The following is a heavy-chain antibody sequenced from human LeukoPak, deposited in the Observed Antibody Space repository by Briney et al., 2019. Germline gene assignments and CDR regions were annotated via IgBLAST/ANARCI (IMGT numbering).Heavy chain of an antibody. Sequence: GGSLRLSCAASGFTFSDYYMSWIRQAPGKGLEWVSYISSSGNTIYYADSVKGRFTISRDNAKNSLFLQMNSLRAEDTAMYYCARGSIAAAGTGFDYWGQGTLVTVSS. V-gene: IGHV3-11*01. D-gene: IGHD6-13*01. J-gene: IGHJ4*02. CDR2: ISSSGNTI. CDR1: GFTFSDYY. CDR3: ARGSIAAAGTGFDY.